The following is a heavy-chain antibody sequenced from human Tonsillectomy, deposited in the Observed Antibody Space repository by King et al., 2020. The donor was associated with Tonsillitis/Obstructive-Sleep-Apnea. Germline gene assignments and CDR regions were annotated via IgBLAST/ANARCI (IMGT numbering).Heavy chain of an antibody. D-gene: IGHD3-22*01. CDR2: IRSKAYGGTT. V-gene: IGHV3-49*04. Sequence: VQLLESGGGLVQPGRSLRLSCTASGFTFGDYAMSWVRQAPGKGLEWVGFIRSKAYGGTTEYAASVKGRFTISRDDSKSIAYLQMNSLKTEDTAVYYCTRVAYYYDSSGYEGWFDPWGQGTLVTVSS. CDR1: GFTFGDYA. CDR3: TRVAYYYDSSGYEGWFDP. J-gene: IGHJ5*02.